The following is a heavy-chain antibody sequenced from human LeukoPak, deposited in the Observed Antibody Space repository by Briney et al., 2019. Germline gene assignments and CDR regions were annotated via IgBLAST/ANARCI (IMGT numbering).Heavy chain of an antibody. CDR3: ARSTVAVYVVADY. J-gene: IGHJ4*02. Sequence: ASVKVSCKASGGTFSSYAISWVRQAPGQGLEWMGRIIPILGIANYAQKFQGRVTITADKSTSTAYMELSSLRSEDTAVYYCARSTVAVYVVADYWGQGTLVTVSS. D-gene: IGHD2-15*01. CDR2: IIPILGIA. CDR1: GGTFSSYA. V-gene: IGHV1-69*04.